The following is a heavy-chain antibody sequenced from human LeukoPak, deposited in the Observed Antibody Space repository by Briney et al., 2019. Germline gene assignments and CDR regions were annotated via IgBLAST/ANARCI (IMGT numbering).Heavy chain of an antibody. Sequence: GGSLRLSCAASGFTFSSYSMNWVRQAPGKGLEWVAVISYDGSNKYYADSVKGRFTISRDNSKNTVYLQMSSLRAEDTATYYCAKDYIYSTSPRAFDYWGQGTLVTVSS. CDR1: GFTFSSYS. D-gene: IGHD6-6*01. CDR3: AKDYIYSTSPRAFDY. V-gene: IGHV3-30*18. CDR2: ISYDGSNK. J-gene: IGHJ4*02.